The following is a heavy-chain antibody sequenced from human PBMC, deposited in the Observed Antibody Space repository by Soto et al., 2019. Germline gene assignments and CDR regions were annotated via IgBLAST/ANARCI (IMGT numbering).Heavy chain of an antibody. Sequence: TSETLSLTCAVYGGSFSGYYWSWIRQPPGKGLEWIGEINHSGSTNYNPSLKSRVTISVDTSKNQFSLKLSSVTAADTAVYYCARGRGSGSYYPYYYYYYMDVWGKGTTVTVSS. CDR1: GGSFSGYY. CDR3: ARGRGSGSYYPYYYYYYMDV. J-gene: IGHJ6*03. V-gene: IGHV4-34*01. CDR2: INHSGST. D-gene: IGHD3-10*01.